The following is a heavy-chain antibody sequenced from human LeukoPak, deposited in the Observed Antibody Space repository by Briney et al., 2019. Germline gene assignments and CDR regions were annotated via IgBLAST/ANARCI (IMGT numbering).Heavy chain of an antibody. CDR1: GGSFSGYY. J-gene: IGHJ4*02. CDR2: INHSGST. CDR3: ARRHYCSSTSCRQRGFDY. Sequence: SETLSLTCAVYGGSFSGYYWSWIRQPPGEGLEWIGEINHSGSTNYNPSLKSRVTISVDTSKNQFSLKLSSVTAADTAVYYCARRHYCSSTSCRQRGFDYWGQGTLVTVSS. D-gene: IGHD2-2*01. V-gene: IGHV4-34*01.